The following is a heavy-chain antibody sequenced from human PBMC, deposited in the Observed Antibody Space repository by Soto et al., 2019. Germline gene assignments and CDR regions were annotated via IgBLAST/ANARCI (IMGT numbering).Heavy chain of an antibody. D-gene: IGHD5-12*01. Sequence: QGQLVESGGGVVQPGGSLRLSCAASGFTFSSYGMHWVRQAPGKGLEWVASVWYDGGDKYYGNSVQGRFTISRDNSKNTLCLQMNSLRAEDTTVYYCARDRARGYSGAGGDYWGQGTLVTVSS. CDR2: VWYDGGDK. V-gene: IGHV3-33*01. CDR1: GFTFSSYG. J-gene: IGHJ4*02. CDR3: ARDRARGYSGAGGDY.